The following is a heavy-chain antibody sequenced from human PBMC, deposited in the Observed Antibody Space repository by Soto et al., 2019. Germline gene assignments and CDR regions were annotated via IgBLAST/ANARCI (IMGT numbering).Heavy chain of an antibody. Sequence: LSLTCSVSGGSISTVGHYWTWIRQPPGKGLEWIGSIYHTGSTYYSKSLRSRLTMSVDTSKSQFSLRLSSVTAADTAVYYCARATGTLRSRNCDYWGQGSLVTVSS. D-gene: IGHD1-1*01. J-gene: IGHJ4*02. V-gene: IGHV4-31*03. CDR3: ARATGTLRSRNCDY. CDR1: GGSISTVGHY. CDR2: IYHTGST.